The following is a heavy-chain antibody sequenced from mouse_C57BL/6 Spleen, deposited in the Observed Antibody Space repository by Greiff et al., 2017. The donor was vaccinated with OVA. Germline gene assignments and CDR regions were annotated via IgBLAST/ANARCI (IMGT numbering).Heavy chain of an antibody. CDR1: GFTFTDYY. CDR3: ARYSNGCFDV. Sequence: EVKLMESGGGLVQPGGSLSLSCAASGFTFTDYYMSWVRQPPGKALEWLGFIRNKANGYTTEYSASVKGRFTISRDNSQSILYLQMNALRAEDSATYYCARYSNGCFDVWGTGTTVTVSS. V-gene: IGHV7-3*01. J-gene: IGHJ1*03. D-gene: IGHD2-1*01. CDR2: IRNKANGYTT.